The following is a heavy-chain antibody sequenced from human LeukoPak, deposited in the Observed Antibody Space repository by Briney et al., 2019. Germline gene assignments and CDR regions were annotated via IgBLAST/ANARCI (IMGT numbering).Heavy chain of an antibody. V-gene: IGHV4-59*08. CDR3: ARGSGGWLQLWAFDI. J-gene: IGHJ3*02. D-gene: IGHD5-24*01. CDR2: IYYSGST. Sequence: SETLSLTCTVSGGSISSYYWSWIRQPPGKGLEWIGYIYYSGSTNNNPSLKSRVTISVDTSKNQFSLKLSSVTAADTAVYYCARGSGGWLQLWAFDIWGQGTTVTVSS. CDR1: GGSISSYY.